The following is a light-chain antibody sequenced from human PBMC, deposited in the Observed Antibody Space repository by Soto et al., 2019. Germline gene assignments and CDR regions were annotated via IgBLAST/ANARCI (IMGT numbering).Light chain of an antibody. CDR2: EGS. CDR3: CSSAGSSTDVV. V-gene: IGLV2-23*01. J-gene: IGLJ2*01. CDR1: SSDVGGYNL. Sequence: QSALTQPASVSGSPGQSITISCTGTSSDVGGYNLVSWYQQHPGKAPKLMIYEGSKRPSGVSNRFSGSKSDNTASLTISGLQAEDEADYYSCSSAGSSTDVVFGGGTKLTVL.